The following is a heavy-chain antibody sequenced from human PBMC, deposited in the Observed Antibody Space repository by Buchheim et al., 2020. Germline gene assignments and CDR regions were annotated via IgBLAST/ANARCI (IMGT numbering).Heavy chain of an antibody. D-gene: IGHD3-22*01. V-gene: IGHV3-30*18. CDR3: AKRLDYYDSSGYFAGFDY. Sequence: QVQLVESGGGVVQPGRSLRLSCAASGFTFSSYGMHWVRQAPGKGLEWVAVISYDGSNKYYADSVKGRFTISRDNSKNTLYLQINSMRAEDTAVYYCAKRLDYYDSSGYFAGFDYWGQGTL. J-gene: IGHJ4*02. CDR2: ISYDGSNK. CDR1: GFTFSSYG.